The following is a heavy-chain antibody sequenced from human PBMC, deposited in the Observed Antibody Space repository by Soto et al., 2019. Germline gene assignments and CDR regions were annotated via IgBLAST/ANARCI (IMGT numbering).Heavy chain of an antibody. CDR2: IIPIFGTA. CDR1: GGTFSSYA. CDR3: ARGVVVPAAMHTLGYYYYGMDV. Sequence: GASVKVSCKASGGTFSSYAISWVRQAPGQGLELMGGIIPIFGTANYAQKFQGRVTITADKSTSTAYMELSSLRSEDTAVYYCARGVVVPAAMHTLGYYYYGMDVWGQGTTVTVSS. V-gene: IGHV1-69*06. J-gene: IGHJ6*02. D-gene: IGHD2-2*01.